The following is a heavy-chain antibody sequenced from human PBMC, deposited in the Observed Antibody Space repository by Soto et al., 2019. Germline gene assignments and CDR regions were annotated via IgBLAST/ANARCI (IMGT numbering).Heavy chain of an antibody. CDR3: AKLKVAAAGNGDYMDV. J-gene: IGHJ6*03. V-gene: IGHV3-23*01. D-gene: IGHD6-13*01. Sequence: EVQLLESGGGLVQPGGSLRLSCAASGFTFSSYAMSWVRQAPGKGLEWVSAISGSGGSTYYADSVKGRFTISRDNSKNTLYLQMNSLRVEDTAVYYCAKLKVAAAGNGDYMDVWGKGTTVTVSS. CDR2: ISGSGGST. CDR1: GFTFSSYA.